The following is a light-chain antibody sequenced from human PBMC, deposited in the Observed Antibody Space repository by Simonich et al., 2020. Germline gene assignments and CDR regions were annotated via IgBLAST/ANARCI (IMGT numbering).Light chain of an antibody. CDR3: QTWGTGINWV. CDR2: LNSDGSH. Sequence: QLVLTQSPSASASLGASVKLTCTLSSGHSSYAIAWHQPQPAKGPRYLMKLNSDGSHSKGDGIPERFSGSSSGAGRYLTISSLQSEDEADYYCQTWGTGINWVFGGGTKLTVL. CDR1: SGHSSYA. J-gene: IGLJ3*02. V-gene: IGLV4-69*01.